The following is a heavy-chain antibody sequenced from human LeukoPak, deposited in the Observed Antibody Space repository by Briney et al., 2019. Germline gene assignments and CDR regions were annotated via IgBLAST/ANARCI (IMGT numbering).Heavy chain of an antibody. CDR1: GGSISSSSYY. Sequence: SETLSLTCIVSGGSISSSSYYWGWIRHPPGKGLEWIGNIYYSGNTNYNPSLKSRVTMSVDTSKNQFSLKLSSVTAADTAVYYCAREDVGPNWFDPWGQGTLVTVSS. CDR2: IYYSGNT. J-gene: IGHJ5*02. V-gene: IGHV4-39*07. CDR3: AREDVGPNWFDP. D-gene: IGHD3/OR15-3a*01.